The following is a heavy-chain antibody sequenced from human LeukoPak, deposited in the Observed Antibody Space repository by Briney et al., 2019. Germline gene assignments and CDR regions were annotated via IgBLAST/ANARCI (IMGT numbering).Heavy chain of an antibody. J-gene: IGHJ4*02. CDR1: GFTFSSYS. V-gene: IGHV3-21*01. CDR3: ARDSLVVPAAIPDY. Sequence: GGSLRLSCAASGFTFSSYSMNWVRQAPGKGLEWVSSISSSSSYIYYADSVKGRFTISRDNAKNSLYLQMNSLRAEDTAVYYCARDSLVVPAAIPDYRGQGTLVTVSS. CDR2: ISSSSSYI. D-gene: IGHD2-2*02.